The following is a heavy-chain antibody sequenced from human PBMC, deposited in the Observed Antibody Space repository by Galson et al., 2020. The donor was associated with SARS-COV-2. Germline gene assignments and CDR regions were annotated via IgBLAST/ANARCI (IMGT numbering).Heavy chain of an antibody. CDR1: GYTFTDYY. Sequence: ASVKVSCKASGYTFTDYYIHWVRQAPGQGLEWMGWINPKSGGTNYAQKFEGRVTMTRDTSITTAYMELSRLRADATAVYYCARLRYYDVLTGYMVDVWGQGTMVTGSS. CDR2: INPKSGGT. J-gene: IGHJ6*02. CDR3: ARLRYYDVLTGYMVDV. D-gene: IGHD3-9*01. V-gene: IGHV1-2*02.